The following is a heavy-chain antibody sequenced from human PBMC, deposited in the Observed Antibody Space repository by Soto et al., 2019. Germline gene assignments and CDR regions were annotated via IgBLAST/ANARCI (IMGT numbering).Heavy chain of an antibody. J-gene: IGHJ5*02. V-gene: IGHV4-39*01. Sequence: SETLSLTCTVSGGSISSSSYYWGWIRQPPGKGLEGIGSIYYSGSTYYNPSLKSRVTISVDTSKNQFSLKLSSVTAADTAVYYCAIPLSAYCTNGVFYHNNWFFPLGQGTLVTVSP. CDR3: AIPLSAYCTNGVFYHNNWFFP. CDR2: IYYSGST. CDR1: GGSISSSSYY. D-gene: IGHD2-8*01.